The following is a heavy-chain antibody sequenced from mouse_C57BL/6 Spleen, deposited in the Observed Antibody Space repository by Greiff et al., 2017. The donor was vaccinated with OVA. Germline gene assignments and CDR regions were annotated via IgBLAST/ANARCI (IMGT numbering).Heavy chain of an antibody. Sequence: QVQLQQSGAELARPGASVKMSCKASGYTFTSYTMHWVKQRPGQGLEWIGYINPSSGYTKYNQKFKDKATLTADKSSSTAYMQLSSLTSEDSAVYYCAREGYREIDYWGQGTTLTVSS. CDR2: INPSSGYT. J-gene: IGHJ2*01. CDR3: AREGYREIDY. D-gene: IGHD2-12*01. CDR1: GYTFTSYT. V-gene: IGHV1-4*01.